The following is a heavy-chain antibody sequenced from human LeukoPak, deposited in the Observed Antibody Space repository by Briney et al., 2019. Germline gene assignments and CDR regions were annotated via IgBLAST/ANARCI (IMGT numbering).Heavy chain of an antibody. Sequence: GGSPRLSCSASGFTFSSYAMHWVRQAPGKTLEYVSAISSNGGSTYYADSVKGRFTISRDNSKNTLYLLMSSLRAVDAAIYYCVKDRGYSSSWYYFDFWGQGTLVTVSS. J-gene: IGHJ4*02. CDR3: VKDRGYSSSWYYFDF. V-gene: IGHV3-64D*06. CDR2: ISSNGGST. CDR1: GFTFSSYA. D-gene: IGHD6-13*01.